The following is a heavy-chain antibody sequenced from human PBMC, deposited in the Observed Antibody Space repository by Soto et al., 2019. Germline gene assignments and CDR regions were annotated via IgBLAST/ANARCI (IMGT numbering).Heavy chain of an antibody. D-gene: IGHD5-12*01. V-gene: IGHV1-46*01. J-gene: IGHJ4*02. CDR2: INPSGGST. Sequence: QVQLVQSGAEVKKPGASVKVSCKASGYTFTSYYMHWVRQAPGQGLEWMGIINPSGGSTSYAQKFQGRVTMTRDTSTSTVYMELSSLGSEDTAVYYCARDGSRDGYNWEYYFDYWGQGTLVTVSS. CDR3: ARDGSRDGYNWEYYFDY. CDR1: GYTFTSYY.